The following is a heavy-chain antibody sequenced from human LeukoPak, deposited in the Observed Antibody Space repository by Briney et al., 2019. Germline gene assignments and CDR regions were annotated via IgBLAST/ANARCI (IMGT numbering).Heavy chain of an antibody. V-gene: IGHV4-34*01. CDR2: INHSGST. J-gene: IGHJ4*02. Sequence: SETLSLTCAVYGGSFSGYYWSWIRQPPGKGLEWIGEINHSGSTNYNPSLKSRVTISVVTSKNQFSLKLSSVTAADTAVYYCARSLNRWLQPYYFDYWGQGTLVTVSS. CDR3: ARSLNRWLQPYYFDY. D-gene: IGHD5-24*01. CDR1: GGSFSGYY.